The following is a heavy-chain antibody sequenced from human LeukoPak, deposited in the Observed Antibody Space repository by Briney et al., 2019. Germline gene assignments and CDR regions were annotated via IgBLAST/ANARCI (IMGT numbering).Heavy chain of an antibody. Sequence: RTSQTLSLTCTVSGGSISSGSYYWSWIRQPAGKGLEWIGRIYTSGSTNYNPSLKSRVTISVDTSKNQFSLKLSSVIAADTAVYYCARDDYGGNDAFDIWGQGTMVTVSS. CDR1: GGSISSGSYY. CDR3: ARDDYGGNDAFDI. D-gene: IGHD4-23*01. V-gene: IGHV4-61*02. J-gene: IGHJ3*02. CDR2: IYTSGST.